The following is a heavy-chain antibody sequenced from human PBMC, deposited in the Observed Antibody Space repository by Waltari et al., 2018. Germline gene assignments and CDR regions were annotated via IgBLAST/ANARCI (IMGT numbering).Heavy chain of an antibody. CDR2: IDYSGSS. CDR3: ARVSGRSSTGYGLDV. V-gene: IGHV4-59*01. D-gene: IGHD3-10*01. Sequence: QGLLQESGPGLVKPSETLSLACTVSGGSISRYYWSWIRQPPGKGLEWIGYIDYSGSSIYNPSLKSRVTLSGDTSKNQFSLKRNFVTPADTAIYYCARVSGRSSTGYGLDVWGQGTTVTVSS. J-gene: IGHJ6*02. CDR1: GGSISRYY.